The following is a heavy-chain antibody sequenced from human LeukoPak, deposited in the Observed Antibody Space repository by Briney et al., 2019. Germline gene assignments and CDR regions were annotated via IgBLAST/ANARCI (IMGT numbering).Heavy chain of an antibody. CDR2: IYHSGNT. J-gene: IGHJ4*02. CDR1: GGSISSGSYY. Sequence: SETLSLTCTVSGGSISSGSYYWAWIRQPPGKGLEWIGTIYHSGNTFYNLSLKSRLTISVDTSKNQFSLKLSSVTAADTAVYFCARRMRTNTWYYFDYWGPGTLVAVSS. CDR3: ARRMRTNTWYYFDY. D-gene: IGHD2-2*01. V-gene: IGHV4-39*01.